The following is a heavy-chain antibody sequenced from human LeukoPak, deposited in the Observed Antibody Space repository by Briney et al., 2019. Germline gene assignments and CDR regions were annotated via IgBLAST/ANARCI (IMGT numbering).Heavy chain of an antibody. CDR2: MNPNSGNT. J-gene: IGHJ4*02. Sequence: GASVKVSCKASGYTFTSYDINWVRQATGQGLEWMGWMNPNSGNTGYAQKFQGRVTMTRNTSISTAYMELSSLRSGDTAVYYCARVTFGGVVADFDYWGQGTLVTVSS. CDR1: GYTFTSYD. CDR3: ARVTFGGVVADFDY. D-gene: IGHD3-16*02. V-gene: IGHV1-8*01.